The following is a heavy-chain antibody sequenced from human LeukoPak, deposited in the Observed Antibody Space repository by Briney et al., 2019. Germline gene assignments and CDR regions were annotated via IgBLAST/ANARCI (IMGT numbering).Heavy chain of an antibody. CDR3: ARDISHTQFDY. V-gene: IGHV1-46*01. J-gene: IGHJ4*02. CDR2: INPSGGST. Sequence: ASVKVSCKASGYTFTSYYMHWVRQAPGQGLEWMGIINPSGGSTSYAQKFQGRVTITRDTSASTAYMELSSLRSEDTAVYYCARDISHTQFDYWGQGTLVTVSS. CDR1: GYTFTSYY. D-gene: IGHD3-3*02.